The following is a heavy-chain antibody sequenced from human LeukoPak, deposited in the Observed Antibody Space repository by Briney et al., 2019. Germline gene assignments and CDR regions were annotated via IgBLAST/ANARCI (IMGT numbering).Heavy chain of an antibody. V-gene: IGHV3-7*01. CDR3: AREVLGYSYTFDY. CDR2: INQDGSEK. J-gene: IGHJ4*02. CDR1: GFIYRTYW. D-gene: IGHD5-18*01. Sequence: GGSLRLSCVASGFIYRTYWMDWVRQAPGKGLEWVANINQDGSEKYHVDSVKGRFTISRDNAKNSLYLQMNSLRAEDTAVYYCAREVLGYSYTFDYWGQGTLVTVSS.